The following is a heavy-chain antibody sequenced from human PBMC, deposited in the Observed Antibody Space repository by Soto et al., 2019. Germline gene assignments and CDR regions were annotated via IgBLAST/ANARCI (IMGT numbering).Heavy chain of an antibody. CDR1: GFTFSSYG. V-gene: IGHV3-30*03. Sequence: QVQLVESGGGVVQPGRSLRLSCAASGFTFSSYGMHWVRQAPGKGLEWVAVISYDGSNKYYADSVKGRFTISRDNSKNTLYLQMNSLRAEDTAVYYCARGRGQWLVSGFDYRGQGTLVTVSS. CDR2: ISYDGSNK. D-gene: IGHD6-19*01. J-gene: IGHJ4*02. CDR3: ARGRGQWLVSGFDY.